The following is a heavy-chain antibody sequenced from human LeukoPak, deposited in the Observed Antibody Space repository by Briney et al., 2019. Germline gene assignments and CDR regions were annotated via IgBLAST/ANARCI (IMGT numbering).Heavy chain of an antibody. Sequence: GESLKISCKGSGYSFTSYWIAWVRQMPAKGLEWMGIIYPGDSDTRYHPSFKGQVTISAAKSIRTAYLKWTSLKPTDTAMYYSARPHDYGDFDAFDIWGQGTMVTVSS. CDR2: IYPGDSDT. D-gene: IGHD4-17*01. J-gene: IGHJ3*02. CDR1: GYSFTSYW. V-gene: IGHV5-51*01. CDR3: ARPHDYGDFDAFDI.